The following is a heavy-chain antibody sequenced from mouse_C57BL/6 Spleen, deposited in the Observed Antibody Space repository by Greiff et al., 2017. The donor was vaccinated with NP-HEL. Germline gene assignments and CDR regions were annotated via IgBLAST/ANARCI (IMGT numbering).Heavy chain of an antibody. CDR3: ARERGGLLPGDY. Sequence: QVQLQQSGAELVRPGSSVKLSCKASGYTFTSYWMHWVQQRPIQGLEWIGNIDPSGSETHYNQKFKDKATLTVDKSSSTAYMQLSSLTSEDSAVYYCARERGGLLPGDYWGQGTTLTVSS. CDR1: GYTFTSYW. J-gene: IGHJ2*01. D-gene: IGHD2-10*01. CDR2: IDPSGSET. V-gene: IGHV1-52*01.